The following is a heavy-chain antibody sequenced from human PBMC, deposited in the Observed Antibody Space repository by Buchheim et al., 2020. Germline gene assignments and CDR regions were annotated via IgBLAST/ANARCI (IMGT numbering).Heavy chain of an antibody. D-gene: IGHD3/OR15-3a*01. J-gene: IGHJ6*02. Sequence: EVQLVESGGGLVKPGGSLRLSCVGSGFTLSTYNMNWVRQAPGKGLEWVSSISSTFNSISYADSVKGRFTISRANAKTSLYLEMNSLRAEDTAVYYCARDYMISHHYYGMDVWGQGTT. V-gene: IGHV3-21*01. CDR1: GFTLSTYN. CDR2: ISSTFNSI. CDR3: ARDYMISHHYYGMDV.